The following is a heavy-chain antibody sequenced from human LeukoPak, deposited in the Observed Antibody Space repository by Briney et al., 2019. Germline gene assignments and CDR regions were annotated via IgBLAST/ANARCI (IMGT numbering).Heavy chain of an antibody. V-gene: IGHV4-39*07. CDR1: GDSIGSSGYY. Sequence: PSETLSLTCNVSGDSIGSSGYYWGWIRQTPEKGLEWIGSIFYSGSTYYTPSLKSRVTMSLDTSKNQFSLRLTSVTAVDTAVYYCARQVAIVEPTDPNWFDSWGQGTLVTVSS. CDR3: ARQVAIVEPTDPNWFDS. D-gene: IGHD1-26*01. J-gene: IGHJ5*01. CDR2: IFYSGST.